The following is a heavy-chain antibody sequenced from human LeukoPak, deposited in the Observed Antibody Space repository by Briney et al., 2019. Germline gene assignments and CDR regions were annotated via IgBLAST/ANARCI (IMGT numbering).Heavy chain of an antibody. V-gene: IGHV3-13*01. D-gene: IGHD2-8*01. CDR2: IDTAGDT. J-gene: IGHJ6*03. CDR1: RFTLTNYD. Sequence: GRSLRLSCAASRFTLTNYDMHWVRQAVGKGLEWVSVIDTAGDTYYSGSVKARFVFSRENAKNSLYLQINSLTAGDTMVILRSSGPPGFCTNSVCHQYYYYMDVWGKGTTVTVSS. CDR3: SSGPPGFCTNSVCHQYYYYMDV.